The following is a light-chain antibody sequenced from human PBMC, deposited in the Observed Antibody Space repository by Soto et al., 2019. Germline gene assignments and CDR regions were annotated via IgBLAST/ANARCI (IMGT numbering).Light chain of an antibody. CDR2: EVS. CDR3: CADAGRSTYV. V-gene: IGLV2-23*02. J-gene: IGLJ1*01. CDR1: SSDVGSYNF. Sequence: QSALTQPASGSGSPGQSITISCTRASSDVGSYNFVSWYQQHPGEVPKVLIYEVSKRPSGVSDRFSGSKSGNTASLTISGLQAEDEADYYCCADAGRSTYVFGTGTK.